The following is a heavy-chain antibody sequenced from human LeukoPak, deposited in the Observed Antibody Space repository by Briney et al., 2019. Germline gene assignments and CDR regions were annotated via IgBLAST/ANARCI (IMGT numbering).Heavy chain of an antibody. CDR1: GYSISSGYY. CDR2: IYHSGST. Sequence: SETLSLTCTVSGYSISSGYYWGWIRQPPGKGLESIGSIYHSGSTYYNPSLKSRVTISVDTSKNQFSLKLSSVTAADTAVYYCARTQNPYDFWSGYYKGGYYFDYWGQGTLVTVSS. D-gene: IGHD3-3*01. J-gene: IGHJ4*02. CDR3: ARTQNPYDFWSGYYKGGYYFDY. V-gene: IGHV4-38-2*02.